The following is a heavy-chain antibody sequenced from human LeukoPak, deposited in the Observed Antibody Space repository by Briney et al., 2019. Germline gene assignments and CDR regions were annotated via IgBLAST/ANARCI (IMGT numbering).Heavy chain of an antibody. J-gene: IGHJ3*02. CDR1: GFTFSSYS. CDR3: ARAGYSYGYSAFDI. CDR2: ISSSSSYI. V-gene: IGHV3-21*01. D-gene: IGHD5-18*01. Sequence: GGSLRLSCAASGFTFSSYSMNWVRQAPGKGLEWVSSISSSSSYIYYADSVKGRFTISRDNAKNSLYLQMNILRAEDTAVYYCARAGYSYGYSAFDIWGQGTMVTVSS.